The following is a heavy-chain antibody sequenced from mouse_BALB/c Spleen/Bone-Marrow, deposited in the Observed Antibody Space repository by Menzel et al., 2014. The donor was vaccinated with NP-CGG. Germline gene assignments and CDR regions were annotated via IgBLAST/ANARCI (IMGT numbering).Heavy chain of an antibody. J-gene: IGHJ3*01. D-gene: IGHD2-2*01. Sequence: EVQLVESGGGLVKPGVSLKLSCAASGFAFSSYYMSWVRQTPEKRLDWVAYISSGGGSTYYPYTVKGRFTISRDNAKNTLYLQMNSLKSEDTAMYYCAREGRLRRDSPYWGQGTLVTVSA. V-gene: IGHV5-12-1*01. CDR2: ISSGGGST. CDR1: GFAFSSYY. CDR3: AREGRLRRDSPY.